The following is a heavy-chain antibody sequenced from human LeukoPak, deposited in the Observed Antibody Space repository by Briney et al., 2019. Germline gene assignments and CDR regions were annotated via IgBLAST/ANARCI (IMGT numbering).Heavy chain of an antibody. J-gene: IGHJ5*02. D-gene: IGHD6-13*01. CDR2: ISAYNGNT. CDR3: ARDPHIAAAGYNWFDP. Sequence: GASVKVSCKASGYTFTSYGISRVRQAPGQGLEWMGWISAYNGNTNYAQKLQGRVTMTTDTSTSTAYMELRSLRSDDTAVYYCARDPHIAAAGYNWFDPWGQGTLVTVSS. V-gene: IGHV1-18*04. CDR1: GYTFTSYG.